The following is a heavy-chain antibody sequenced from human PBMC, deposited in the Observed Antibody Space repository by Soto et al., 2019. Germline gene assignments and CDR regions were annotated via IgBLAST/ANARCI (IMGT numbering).Heavy chain of an antibody. Sequence: ASVKVSCKASGYTFTSYGISWVRQAPGQGLEWMGWISAYNGNTNYAQKLQGRVTMTTDTSTSTAYMELRSLRSDDTAVYYCARSPGVVPAAFGYYWFDPWGQGTLVTVSS. D-gene: IGHD2-2*01. CDR1: GYTFTSYG. CDR3: ARSPGVVPAAFGYYWFDP. J-gene: IGHJ5*02. CDR2: ISAYNGNT. V-gene: IGHV1-18*01.